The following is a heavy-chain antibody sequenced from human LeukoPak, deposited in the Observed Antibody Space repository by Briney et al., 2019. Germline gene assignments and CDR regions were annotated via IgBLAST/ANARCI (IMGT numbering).Heavy chain of an antibody. D-gene: IGHD3-22*01. CDR3: ARDYYDSSGYFYYYYYMDV. CDR1: GFTFSSYS. V-gene: IGHV3-48*01. J-gene: IGHJ6*03. CDR2: ISSSSSTI. Sequence: GGSLRLFCAASGFTFSSYSMNWVRQAPGKGLEWVSYISSSSSTIYYADSVKGRFTISRDNAKNSLYLQMNSLRAEDTAVYYCARDYYDSSGYFYYYYYMDVWGKGTTVTVSS.